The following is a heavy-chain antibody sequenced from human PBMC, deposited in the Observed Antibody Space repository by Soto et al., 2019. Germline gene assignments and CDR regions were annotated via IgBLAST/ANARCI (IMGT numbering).Heavy chain of an antibody. Sequence: PGESLKISCKASEYIFTNYWIGWVRQMPGKGLEWMGLIYPGDADTRYSPSFQGHVTISADKSISTAYLQWSSLKASDTAMYYCARDAREVSITIFGVVKYFDYWGQGTLVTVSS. CDR1: EYIFTNYW. J-gene: IGHJ4*02. V-gene: IGHV5-51*01. CDR2: IYPGDADT. D-gene: IGHD3-3*01. CDR3: ARDAREVSITIFGVVKYFDY.